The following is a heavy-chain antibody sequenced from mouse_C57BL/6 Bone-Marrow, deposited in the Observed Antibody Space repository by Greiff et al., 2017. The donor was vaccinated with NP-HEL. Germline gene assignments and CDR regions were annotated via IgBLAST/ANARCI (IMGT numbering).Heavy chain of an antibody. CDR2: IWSGGST. CDR1: GFSLTSYG. D-gene: IGHD1-1*01. CDR3: ARNGGVITTVGGDY. J-gene: IGHJ2*01. Sequence: VQLQQSGPGLVQPSQSLSITCTVSGFSLTSYGVHWVRQSPGKGLEWLGVIWSGGSTDYNADFISRLSISKDNSKSQVFFKRNSLQADDTAIYYCARNGGVITTVGGDYWGQGTTLTVSS. V-gene: IGHV2-2*01.